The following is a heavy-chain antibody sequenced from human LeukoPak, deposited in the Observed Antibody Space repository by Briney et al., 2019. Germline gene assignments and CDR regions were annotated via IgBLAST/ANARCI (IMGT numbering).Heavy chain of an antibody. CDR3: ARESVAGVILLDY. V-gene: IGHV3-30*03. CDR1: GFTFSSYG. J-gene: IGHJ4*02. Sequence: GRSLRLSCAASGFTFSSYGMHWVRQAPGRGLEWVAVISYDGSNSPYADSVKGRFTISRDNSKNTLYLQMNSLRAEDTAVYYCARESVAGVILLDYWGQGTLVTVSS. CDR2: ISYDGSNS. D-gene: IGHD6-19*01.